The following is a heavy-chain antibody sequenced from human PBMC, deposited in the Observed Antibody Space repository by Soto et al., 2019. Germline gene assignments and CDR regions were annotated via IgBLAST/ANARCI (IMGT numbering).Heavy chain of an antibody. J-gene: IGHJ5*02. Sequence: SETLSLTCTVSGGSISSSSYYWGWIRQPPGKGLEWIGSIYYSGSTYYNPSLKSRVTISVDTSKNQFSLKLTSVTASDTALYYCARQRVIPDTPTNWFDPWGQGTLVTVSS. D-gene: IGHD2-15*01. CDR1: GGSISSSSYY. CDR2: IYYSGST. V-gene: IGHV4-39*01. CDR3: ARQRVIPDTPTNWFDP.